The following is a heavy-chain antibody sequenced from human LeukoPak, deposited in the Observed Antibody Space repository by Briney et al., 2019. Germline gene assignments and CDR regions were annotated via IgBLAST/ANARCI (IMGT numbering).Heavy chain of an antibody. CDR3: ARAVVPAGYYYYYMDV. V-gene: IGHV3-15*04. Sequence: GGSLRLSCAASGFPFSNALMSWVRQAPGKGLEWVGRIETKSDGGTTVYAAPVKGRFTISRDDSKNTLYLQMNSLRAEDTAVYYCARAVVPAGYYYYYMDVWSKGTTVTVSS. CDR1: GFPFSNAL. CDR2: IETKSDGGTT. J-gene: IGHJ6*03. D-gene: IGHD2-2*01.